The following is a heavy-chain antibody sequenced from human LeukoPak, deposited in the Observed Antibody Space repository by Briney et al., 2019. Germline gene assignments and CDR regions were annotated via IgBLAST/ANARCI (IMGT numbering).Heavy chain of an antibody. V-gene: IGHV4-4*02. J-gene: IGHJ4*02. CDR1: GGSISSSNW. CDR3: ARALGVNRSFDY. CDR2: IYHTGSS. Sequence: SETLSLTCAVSGGSISSSNWWGWVRQPPGKGLGWIGEIYHTGSSNYNPSLKSRVTISVDNSKDQFSLKVNSVTAADTAVYFCARALGVNRSFDYWGQGTLVTVSS. D-gene: IGHD3-22*01.